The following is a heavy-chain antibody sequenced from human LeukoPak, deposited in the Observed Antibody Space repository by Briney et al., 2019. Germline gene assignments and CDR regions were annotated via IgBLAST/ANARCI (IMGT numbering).Heavy chain of an antibody. CDR2: IYTSGST. CDR3: ARRPSYCSGGSCYSMYTRAGWFDP. Sequence: SETLSLTCTVSGGSISSGSYYWSWIRQPAGKGLEWIGRIYTSGSTNYNPSLKSRVTISVDTSKNQFSLKLSSVTAADTAVYYCARRPSYCSGGSCYSMYTRAGWFDPWGQGTLVTVSS. CDR1: GGSISSGSYY. J-gene: IGHJ5*02. D-gene: IGHD2-15*01. V-gene: IGHV4-61*02.